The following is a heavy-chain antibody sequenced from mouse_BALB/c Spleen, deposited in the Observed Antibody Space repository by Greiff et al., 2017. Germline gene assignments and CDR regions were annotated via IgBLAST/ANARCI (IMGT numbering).Heavy chain of an antibody. CDR1: GFTFSDYY. V-gene: IGHV5-4*02. J-gene: IGHJ2*01. D-gene: IGHD1-1*01. Sequence: EVKVVESGGGLVKPGGSLKLSCAASGFTFSDYYMYWVRQTPEKRLEWVATISDGGSYTYYPDSVKGRFTISRDNAKNNLYLQMSSLKSEDTAMYYCARGHGSKDFFDYWGQGTTLTVSS. CDR2: ISDGGSYT. CDR3: ARGHGSKDFFDY.